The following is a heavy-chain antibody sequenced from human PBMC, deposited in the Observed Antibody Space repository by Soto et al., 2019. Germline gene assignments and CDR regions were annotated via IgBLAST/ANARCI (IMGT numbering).Heavy chain of an antibody. D-gene: IGHD6-13*01. CDR2: FDPEDGET. J-gene: IGHJ3*02. V-gene: IGHV1-24*01. CDR3: ATIKCWYCAFDI. CDR1: GYTLTELS. Sequence: ASVKVSCKVSGYTLTELSTHWVRQAPGKGLEWMGGFDPEDGETIYAQKFQGRVTMTEDTSTDTAYMELSSLRSEDTAVYYCATIKCWYCAFDIWGQGTMVTVSS.